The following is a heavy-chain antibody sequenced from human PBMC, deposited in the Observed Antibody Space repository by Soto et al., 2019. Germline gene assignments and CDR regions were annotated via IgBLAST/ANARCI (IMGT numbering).Heavy chain of an antibody. V-gene: IGHV3-30*18. CDR2: ISYDGSKK. J-gene: IGHJ6*02. D-gene: IGHD1-20*01. CDR1: GFTFSSYA. Sequence: GGSLRLSCAASGFTFSSYAMHWVRQAPGKGLEWVAVISYDGSKKYYANSVRGRFTISRDDSKNTLLLQLNSLRSEDTAVYYCAKGTDNWNDPPGSYFYYTMDVWGQGTAVTVSS. CDR3: AKGTDNWNDPPGSYFYYTMDV.